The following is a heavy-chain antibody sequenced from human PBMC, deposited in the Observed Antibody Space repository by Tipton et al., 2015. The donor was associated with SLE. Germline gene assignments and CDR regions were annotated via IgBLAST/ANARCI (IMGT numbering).Heavy chain of an antibody. CDR1: GGSIGTSNYY. CDR2: FYYTGSA. V-gene: IGHV4-39*07. D-gene: IGHD3-16*01. Sequence: LRLSCTVSGGSIGTSNYYWGWIRQPPGKGLEWVGSFYYTGSAYYNPSLKSRVTISLDTSKNQFSLKLSSVTAADTAVYYCAAGGAYPAGRQPHFDFWGQGTLVTVSS. J-gene: IGHJ4*02. CDR3: AAGGAYPAGRQPHFDF.